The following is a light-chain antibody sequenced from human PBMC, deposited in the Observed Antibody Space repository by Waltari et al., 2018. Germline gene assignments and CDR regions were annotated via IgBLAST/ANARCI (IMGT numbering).Light chain of an antibody. Sequence: DFVMTQSPDSLAVSLGERATINCRSSQSVFYNSNNKHYLAWYQQKPGQPPKLRIYWASTRISGVPDRFSGSGSGTDFTRTISSLQAEDVAIYYCQKYYDTPGTFGQGTKLEIK. CDR3: QKYYDTPGT. J-gene: IGKJ2*01. V-gene: IGKV4-1*01. CDR2: WAS. CDR1: QSVFYNSNNKHY.